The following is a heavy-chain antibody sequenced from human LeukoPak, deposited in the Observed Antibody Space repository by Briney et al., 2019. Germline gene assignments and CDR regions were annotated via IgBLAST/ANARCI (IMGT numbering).Heavy chain of an antibody. Sequence: PSETLSLTCTVSGGSISNYYWTWIRQPAGKGLEWIGRVYSSGITHYNPSLKSRVTMSVDTSKIQFSLKLSSVTAADTAVYYCASGGRYCSSTSCYYFDYWGQGTLVTVSS. CDR2: VYSSGIT. J-gene: IGHJ4*02. D-gene: IGHD2-2*01. CDR1: GGSISNYY. V-gene: IGHV4-4*07. CDR3: ASGGRYCSSTSCYYFDY.